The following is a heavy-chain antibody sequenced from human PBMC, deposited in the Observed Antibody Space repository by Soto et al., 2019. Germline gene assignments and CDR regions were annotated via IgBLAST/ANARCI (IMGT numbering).Heavy chain of an antibody. CDR3: AVAMVREILIFESSGMHV. CDR1: GGSFNNYA. D-gene: IGHD3-10*01. Sequence: QVHLVQSGAEVKKPGSSVKVSCKTSGGSFNNYAVSWVRQAPGQGLDWMGGIIPNFDTPNYAQKFQDRVTIIADESTSTVYMELRSLRSNDTAVYYCAVAMVREILIFESSGMHVWGQGTTVIVSS. CDR2: IIPNFDTP. J-gene: IGHJ6*02. V-gene: IGHV1-69*01.